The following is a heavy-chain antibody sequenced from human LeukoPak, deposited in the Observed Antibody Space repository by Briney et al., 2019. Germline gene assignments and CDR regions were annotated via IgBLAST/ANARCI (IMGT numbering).Heavy chain of an antibody. CDR2: ISPDGSET. Sequence: GGSLRLSCAASGFSFSNFWMHWGRQAPGEGLVWVSRISPDGSETTYADSVKGRFTISRDNAKNTLYLQLSSLRAEDTAVYYCARYMWGSFDYWGQGALVTVSS. CDR1: GFSFSNFW. D-gene: IGHD7-27*01. CDR3: ARYMWGSFDY. V-gene: IGHV3-74*01. J-gene: IGHJ4*02.